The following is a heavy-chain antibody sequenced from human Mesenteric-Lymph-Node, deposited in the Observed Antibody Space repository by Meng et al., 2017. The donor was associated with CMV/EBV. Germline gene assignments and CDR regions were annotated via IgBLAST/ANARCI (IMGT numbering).Heavy chain of an antibody. CDR1: GFTFSSYG. V-gene: IGHV3-30*02. Sequence: GESLKISCAASGFTFSSYGMHWVRQAPGKGLEWVAFIRFDGGNKYYADSVKGRFTISRDNAKNSVDLQMTSLRAEDTAVYFCARQLLCSSSTCAARRWGQGTLVTVSS. CDR3: ARQLLCSSSTCAARR. J-gene: IGHJ4*02. D-gene: IGHD2-2*01. CDR2: IRFDGGNK.